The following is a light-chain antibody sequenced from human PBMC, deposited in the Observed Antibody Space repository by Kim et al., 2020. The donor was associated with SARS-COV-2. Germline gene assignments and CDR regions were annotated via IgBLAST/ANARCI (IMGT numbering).Light chain of an antibody. CDR3: QHYNSYPYT. CDR1: QSISSW. J-gene: IGKJ2*01. Sequence: SGSVGDSGTITCRASQSISSWLAWYQQKPGRAPKLLFYDASSLGSGVTSRFSGSGSGTEFTLTISRLQPDDFATYYCQHYNSYPYTFGQGTKLEIK. CDR2: DAS. V-gene: IGKV1-5*01.